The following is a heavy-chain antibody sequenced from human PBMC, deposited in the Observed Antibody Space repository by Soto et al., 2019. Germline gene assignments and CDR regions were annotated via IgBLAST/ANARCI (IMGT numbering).Heavy chain of an antibody. V-gene: IGHV4-30-4*01. CDR2: IYYSGST. CDR3: ARVHPARGWFDP. Sequence: NPSETLSLTCTVSGGSISSGDYYWSWIRQPPGKGLEWIGYIYYSGSTYYNPSLKSRVTISVDTSKNQFSLKLSSVTAADTAVYYCARVHPARGWFDPWGQGTLVTVSS. J-gene: IGHJ5*02. CDR1: GGSISSGDYY. D-gene: IGHD3-10*01.